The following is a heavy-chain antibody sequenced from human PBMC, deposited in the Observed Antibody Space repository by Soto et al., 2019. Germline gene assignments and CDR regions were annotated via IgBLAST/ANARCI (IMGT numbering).Heavy chain of an antibody. Sequence: QVQLVESGGGVVQPGRSLRLSCAASGFTFSSYGMHWVRQAPGKGLEWVAVISYDGSNKYYADSVKGRFTISRDNSKNTLYLQMNSLRAEDTAVYYCAKAWVATILWGQGTLVTVSS. CDR3: AKAWVATIL. J-gene: IGHJ4*02. CDR1: GFTFSSYG. V-gene: IGHV3-30*18. CDR2: ISYDGSNK. D-gene: IGHD5-12*01.